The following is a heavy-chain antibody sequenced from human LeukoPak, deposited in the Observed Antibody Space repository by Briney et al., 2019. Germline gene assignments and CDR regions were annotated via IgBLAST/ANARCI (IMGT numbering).Heavy chain of an antibody. J-gene: IGHJ4*02. CDR1: GYTFTNHA. D-gene: IGHD3-22*01. V-gene: IGHV7-4-1*02. CDR2: IDTNTGTP. Sequence: GASVTVSCKASGYTFTNHAINWVREAPGQGLEYMGWIDTNTGTPTYAQGFTGRFVFSLDTSITTSYLQISSLKAEDTAVYYCARGHDSSGYFNDWGQGTLVTVSS. CDR3: ARGHDSSGYFND.